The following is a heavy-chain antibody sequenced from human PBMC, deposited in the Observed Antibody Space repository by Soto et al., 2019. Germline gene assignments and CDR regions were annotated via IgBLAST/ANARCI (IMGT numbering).Heavy chain of an antibody. J-gene: IGHJ5*02. Sequence: GGSLRLSCAISGFTLSSYAMSWVRQAPGKGLEWITSLSSSGAGAYYADSVKGRFTISRDNAKNSVYLQMDSLRVEDTAVYYCAREGALKPFSSWGQGALVTVS. CDR3: AREGALKPFSS. CDR2: LSSSGAGA. V-gene: IGHV3-23*01. CDR1: GFTLSSYA.